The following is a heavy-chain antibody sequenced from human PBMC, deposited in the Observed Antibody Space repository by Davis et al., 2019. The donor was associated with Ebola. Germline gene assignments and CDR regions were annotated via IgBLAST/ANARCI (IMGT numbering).Heavy chain of an antibody. CDR2: IYHSGST. J-gene: IGHJ3*02. Sequence: PSETLSLTCAVSGGSISSGGYSWSWIRQPPGKGLEWIGYIYHSGSTYYNPSLKSRVTISVDTSKNQFSLKLSSVTAADTAVYYCARHDAGYWYFDIWGQGTMVTVSS. CDR3: ARHDAGYWYFDI. CDR1: GGSISSGGYS. V-gene: IGHV4-30-2*03. D-gene: IGHD2-15*01.